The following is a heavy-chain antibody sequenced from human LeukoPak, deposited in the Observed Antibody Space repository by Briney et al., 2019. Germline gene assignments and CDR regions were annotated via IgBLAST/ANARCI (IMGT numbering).Heavy chain of an antibody. V-gene: IGHV3-23*01. D-gene: IGHD3-16*01. CDR3: AKDDNYIRFLS. Sequence: GGSLRLSCGASGFRFSSHGMKWVRRAPGRGVEWVSGIRGSGGNTYYADAVKGRFTISTDNYKNTLYLQMNSLRAEDTAVYYCAKDDNYIRFLSWGQGPLVTVSS. CDR2: IRGSGGNT. CDR1: GFRFSSHG. J-gene: IGHJ5*02.